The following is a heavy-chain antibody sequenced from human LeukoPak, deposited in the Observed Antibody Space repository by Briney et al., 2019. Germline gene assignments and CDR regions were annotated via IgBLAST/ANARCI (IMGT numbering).Heavy chain of an antibody. CDR3: AKAPGRTVAGTMYYYYYMDV. CDR2: IRYDGSNK. D-gene: IGHD6-19*01. CDR1: GFTFSSYV. V-gene: IGHV3-30*02. J-gene: IGHJ6*03. Sequence: GGSLRLSCAASGFTFSSYVMHWVRQAPGKGLEWVAFIRYDGSNKYYADSVKGRFTISRDNSKNTLYLLMNSLRAEDTAVYYCAKAPGRTVAGTMYYYYYMDVWGKGTTVTVSS.